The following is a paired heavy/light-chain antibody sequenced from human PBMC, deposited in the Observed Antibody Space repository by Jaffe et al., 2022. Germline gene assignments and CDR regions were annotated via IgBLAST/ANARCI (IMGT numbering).Light chain of an antibody. Sequence: QSVLTQPPSASGTPGQRVTISCSGSSSNIGSNTVNWYQQVPGTAPTLLIYNNNQRPSGVPDRFSGSKSGTSASLAISGLQSEDEADYSCAAWDGSLNCYVFGTGTKVTVL. CDR3: AAWDGSLNCYV. J-gene: IGLJ1*01. CDR2: NNN. CDR1: SSNIGSNT. V-gene: IGLV1-44*01.
Heavy chain of an antibody. Sequence: QLQLQESGPGLVKPSETLSLTCSVSGGSISRSNYYWGWIRQPPGKGLEWIGNIYYSGSTYYNPSLKSRVTISVDTSKNQFSLKLSSVTAADTAVFYCARALEPRWFDPWGQGTLVTVSS. CDR2: IYYSGST. V-gene: IGHV4-39*01. CDR3: ARALEPRWFDP. CDR1: GGSISRSNYY. D-gene: IGHD3-16*02. J-gene: IGHJ5*02.